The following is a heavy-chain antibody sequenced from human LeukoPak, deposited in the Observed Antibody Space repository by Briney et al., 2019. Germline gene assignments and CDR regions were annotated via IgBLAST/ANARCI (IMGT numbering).Heavy chain of an antibody. CDR3: ARSAGYYYYYMDV. V-gene: IGHV4-4*07. J-gene: IGHJ6*03. CDR2: IHTSGST. Sequence: SETLSLTCTVSGVSISSYYWSWIRQPAGKGLEWIGHIHTSGSTNYNPSLKSRVTMSVDTSKNQFSLKLSVTAADTAVYYCARSAGYYYYYMDVWGKGTTVTVSS. CDR1: GVSISSYY.